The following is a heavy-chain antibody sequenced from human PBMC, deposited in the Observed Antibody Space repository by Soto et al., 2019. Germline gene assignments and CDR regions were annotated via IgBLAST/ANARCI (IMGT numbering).Heavy chain of an antibody. J-gene: IGHJ4*02. D-gene: IGHD2-8*01. Sequence: GPSVKVSCKASGYTFTSYDINWVRQATGQGLEWMGWMNPNSGNTGYAQKFQGRVTMTRNTSISTAYMELSSLRSEDTAVYYFARGYCTNGVCYTIPFDYWGQGTLVTVSS. CDR1: GYTFTSYD. CDR2: MNPNSGNT. CDR3: ARGYCTNGVCYTIPFDY. V-gene: IGHV1-8*01.